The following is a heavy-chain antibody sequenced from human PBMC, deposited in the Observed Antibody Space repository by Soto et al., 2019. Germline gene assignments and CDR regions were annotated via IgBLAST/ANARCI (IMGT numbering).Heavy chain of an antibody. J-gene: IGHJ5*02. D-gene: IGHD6-13*01. CDR3: ARWSTVAQAGTGENWFDA. V-gene: IGHV1-18*01. CDR1: GYTFTSYG. Sequence: APSKVSCKASGYTFTSYGISWVRQPPGQGLEWMGWISAYNGNTNYAQKLQGRVTMTTDTSTSTAYMELRSLRSDDTAVYYCARWSTVAQAGTGENWFDAWGQGTLVTVSS. CDR2: ISAYNGNT.